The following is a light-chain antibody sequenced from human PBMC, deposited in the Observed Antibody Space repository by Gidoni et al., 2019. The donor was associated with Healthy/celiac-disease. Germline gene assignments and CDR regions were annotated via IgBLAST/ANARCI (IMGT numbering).Light chain of an antibody. CDR3: QQYGSSPQRFT. CDR1: PSVSSSY. Sequence: EIVLTQSPGTLSLSPGERATLSCRASPSVSSSYLAWYQQKPGQAPRLLIYGASSRATGIPDRFSGSGSGTDFTLTISRLEPEDFAVYYCQQYGSSPQRFTFGPGTKVDIK. V-gene: IGKV3-20*01. CDR2: GAS. J-gene: IGKJ3*01.